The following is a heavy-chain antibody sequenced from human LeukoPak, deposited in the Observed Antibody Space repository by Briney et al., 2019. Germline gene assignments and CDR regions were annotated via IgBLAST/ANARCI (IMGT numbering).Heavy chain of an antibody. J-gene: IGHJ5*02. Sequence: SETLSLTCAVSGGSFSTYSWSWIRQPPGKGLEWIGDINYSGNTNYNPSFKSRVIASIDTSKDQFSLKLNSVTAGDTAVYYCARGTYYYGSGGWFDPWGQGTLVTVSS. V-gene: IGHV4-34*01. D-gene: IGHD3-10*01. CDR2: INYSGNT. CDR3: ARGTYYYGSGGWFDP. CDR1: GGSFSTYS.